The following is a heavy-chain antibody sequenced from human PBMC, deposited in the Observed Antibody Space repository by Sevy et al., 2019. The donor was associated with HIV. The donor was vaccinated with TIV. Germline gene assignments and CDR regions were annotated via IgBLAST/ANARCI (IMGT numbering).Heavy chain of an antibody. CDR3: ASEWGATSGDSP. Sequence: GGSLRLSCAASGFTFSSYAMHWVRQAPGKGLEWVAVISYDGSNKYYADSVKGRFTISRDNSKNTLYLQINSLRAEDTAVYYCASEWGATSGDSPRGQGTLVTVSS. J-gene: IGHJ4*02. V-gene: IGHV3-30-3*01. CDR1: GFTFSSYA. CDR2: ISYDGSNK. D-gene: IGHD1-26*01.